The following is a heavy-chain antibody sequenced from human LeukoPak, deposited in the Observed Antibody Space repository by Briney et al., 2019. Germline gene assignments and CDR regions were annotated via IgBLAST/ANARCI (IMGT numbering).Heavy chain of an antibody. V-gene: IGHV3-21*01. CDR2: ISSSSSYI. J-gene: IGHJ6*03. Sequence: GRSLRLSCAASGFSFSSYSMNWVRQAPGKGLEWVSSISSSSSYIYYADSVKGRFTISRDNAKNSLYLQMNSLRAEDTAVYYCARQYYYYYYMDVWGKGTTVTVSS. CDR3: ARQYYYYYYMDV. CDR1: GFSFSSYS.